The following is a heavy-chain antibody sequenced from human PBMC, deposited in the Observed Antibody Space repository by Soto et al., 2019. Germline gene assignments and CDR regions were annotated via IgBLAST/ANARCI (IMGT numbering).Heavy chain of an antibody. J-gene: IGHJ5*02. CDR3: AKFVAGLSSSWYSVGPNWFDP. V-gene: IGHV3-15*01. Sequence: PGGSLRLSCAASSLTFSKAWMTWVRQAPGKGLEWVGRVKGETDGGTTDYADSVKGRFTISRDNSKNTLYLQMNSLRAEDTAVYYCAKFVAGLSSSWYSVGPNWFDPWGQGTLVTVSS. CDR2: VKGETDGGTT. CDR1: SLTFSKAW. D-gene: IGHD6-13*01.